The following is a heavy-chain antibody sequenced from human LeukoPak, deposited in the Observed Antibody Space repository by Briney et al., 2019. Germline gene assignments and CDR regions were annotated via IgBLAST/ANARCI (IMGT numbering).Heavy chain of an antibody. CDR3: ARGWRSATYLLPFDI. J-gene: IGHJ3*02. V-gene: IGHV4-39*07. Sequence: SETLSLTCTVSGGSISSSSYYWGWIRQPPGKGLEWIGSIYYSGSTYYNPSLKSRVTTSVDTSKNQISLKMSSVTAADTAMYYCARGWRSATYLLPFDIWGQGTMVTVSS. CDR1: GGSISSSSYY. CDR2: IYYSGST. D-gene: IGHD2-15*01.